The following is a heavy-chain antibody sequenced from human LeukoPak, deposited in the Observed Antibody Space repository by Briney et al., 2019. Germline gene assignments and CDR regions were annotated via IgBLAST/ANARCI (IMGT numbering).Heavy chain of an antibody. CDR3: ARNQYSSKGSYFQH. V-gene: IGHV4-39*01. CDR1: GGSISSSSYY. CDR2: MYYSGST. J-gene: IGHJ1*01. Sequence: SETLSLTCTVSGGSISSSSYYWGWIRQPPGKGLEWIGSMYYSGSTYNNPSLKSRVTISVDTSKNQFSLKLSSVTAADTAVYYCARNQYSSKGSYFQHWGQGTLVTVSS. D-gene: IGHD6-19*01.